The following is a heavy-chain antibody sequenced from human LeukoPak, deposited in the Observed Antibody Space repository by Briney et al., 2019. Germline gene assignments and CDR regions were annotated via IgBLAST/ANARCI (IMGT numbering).Heavy chain of an antibody. Sequence: PGGSLRLSCAASGFTFSSYSMNWVRQAPGKGLEWVANIKQDGSEKYYVDSVKGRFTISRDNAKNSLYLQMNSLRAEDTALYYCARDPWDSGTVWGQGTMVTVSS. CDR3: ARDPWDSGTV. V-gene: IGHV3-7*01. J-gene: IGHJ3*01. D-gene: IGHD1-26*01. CDR1: GFTFSSYS. CDR2: IKQDGSEK.